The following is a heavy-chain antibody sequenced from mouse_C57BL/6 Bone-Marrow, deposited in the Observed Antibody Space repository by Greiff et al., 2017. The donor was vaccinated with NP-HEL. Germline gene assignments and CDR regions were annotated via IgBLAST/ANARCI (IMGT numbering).Heavy chain of an antibody. CDR3: ARAPYY. J-gene: IGHJ2*01. Sequence: VHLVESGAELARPGASVKMSCKASGYTFTSYTMHWVKQRPGQGLEWIGYINPSSGYTKYNQKIKDKATLTADKYSSTAYMQLSILTSEDSAVYYCARAPYYWGQGTTLTVSS. CDR2: INPSSGYT. CDR1: GYTFTSYT. V-gene: IGHV1-4*01.